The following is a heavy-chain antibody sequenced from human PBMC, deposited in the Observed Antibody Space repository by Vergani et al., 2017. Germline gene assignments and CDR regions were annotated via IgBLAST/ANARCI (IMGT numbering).Heavy chain of an antibody. CDR1: GFTFSSYS. D-gene: IGHD6-13*01. J-gene: IGHJ4*02. Sequence: EVQLVESGGGLVQPGGSLRLSCAASGFTFSSYSMNWVRQAPGKGLEWVSYIISSSSTIYYADSVKGRFTISRDNAKNSLYLQMNSLRAEDTAVYYCAREGAAAGFDYWGQGSLVTVSS. V-gene: IGHV3-48*01. CDR3: AREGAAAGFDY. CDR2: IISSSSTI.